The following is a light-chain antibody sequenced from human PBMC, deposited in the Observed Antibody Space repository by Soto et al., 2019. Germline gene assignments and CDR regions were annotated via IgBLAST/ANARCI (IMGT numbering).Light chain of an antibody. Sequence: AIRMTQSPSSFSASTGDRVTITCRASQGISSYLAWYQQKPGKAPKLLIYAASTLQSGVPSRFRGSGSGTDFTLTISCLQSEDFATYYCQQYYSYPQTVGQGTRLEIK. CDR1: QGISSY. CDR2: AAS. J-gene: IGKJ5*01. CDR3: QQYYSYPQT. V-gene: IGKV1-8*01.